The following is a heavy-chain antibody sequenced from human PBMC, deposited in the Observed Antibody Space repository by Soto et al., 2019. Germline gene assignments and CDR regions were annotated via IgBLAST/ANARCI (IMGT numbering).Heavy chain of an antibody. D-gene: IGHD3-16*01. J-gene: IGHJ3*02. CDR3: AREQGVRPGGGGTEPLDI. CDR1: GYSFTSQY. Sequence: QVQLVQSGAEVKKPGASVKISCEASGYSFTSQYVHWVRQAPGQGLEWMGIINPNGGSTTYAQNFQGRVPITRDTATSKVYMELSSLKSEDPAVYYCAREQGVRPGGGGTEPLDIWGQGTMVTVAS. V-gene: IGHV1-46*03. CDR2: INPNGGST.